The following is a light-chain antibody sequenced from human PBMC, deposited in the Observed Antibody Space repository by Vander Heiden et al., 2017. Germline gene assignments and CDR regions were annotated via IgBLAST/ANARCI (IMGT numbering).Light chain of an antibody. Sequence: QSVLTQPPSVSVAPGRRVTISCTRSSSNIGAGYDVPWYQHIPGRTPKLLGYGKTNRPSGVPDRLSGSKSGTSASLAITGLKDEDEADYYCKSYDSSLNWVFGGGTKLTVL. CDR3: KSYDSSLNWV. CDR1: SSNIGAGYD. V-gene: IGLV1-40*01. CDR2: GKT. J-gene: IGLJ3*02.